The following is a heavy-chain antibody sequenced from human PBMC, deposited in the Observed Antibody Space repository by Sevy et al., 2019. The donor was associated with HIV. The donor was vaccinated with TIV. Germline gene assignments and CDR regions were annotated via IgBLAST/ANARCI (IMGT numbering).Heavy chain of an antibody. D-gene: IGHD6-25*01. Sequence: GGSLRLSCAASGFTFSDYYMSWIRQAPGKGLEWVANIKQDGSEKYYVDSVKGRFTISRDNAKNSMHLQMNSLRAEDTAVYYCARALAAAASYWGQGTLVTVSS. CDR1: GFTFSDYY. CDR2: IKQDGSEK. V-gene: IGHV3-7*01. J-gene: IGHJ4*02. CDR3: ARALAAAASY.